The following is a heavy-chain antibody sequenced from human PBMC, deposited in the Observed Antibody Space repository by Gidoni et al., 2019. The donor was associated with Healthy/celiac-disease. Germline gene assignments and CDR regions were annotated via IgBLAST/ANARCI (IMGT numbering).Heavy chain of an antibody. CDR3: AREYGPIAVAGHIDY. Sequence: QVQLVQSGAEVKKPGASVKVSCTASGYTFTSYYMHWVRQAPGQGLEWMGIINPSGGSTSYAQKFQGRVTMTRDTSTSTVYMELSSLRSEDTAVYYCAREYGPIAVAGHIDYWGQGTLVTVSS. D-gene: IGHD6-19*01. V-gene: IGHV1-46*01. J-gene: IGHJ4*02. CDR2: INPSGGST. CDR1: GYTFTSYY.